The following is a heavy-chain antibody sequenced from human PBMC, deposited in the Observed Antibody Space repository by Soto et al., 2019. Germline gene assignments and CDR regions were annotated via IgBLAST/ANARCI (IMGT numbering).Heavy chain of an antibody. CDR3: ARGIREGVDY. V-gene: IGHV1-18*01. Sequence: ASVKVSCKASGYTFSSYGISWVRQAPGQGLEWMGWISAYNGNTNYAQKLQGRVTMTTDTSTSTVYLELRGLTTEDTAVYYCARGIREGVDYWGQGTLVTVSS. CDR1: GYTFSSYG. CDR2: ISAYNGNT. D-gene: IGHD2-21*01. J-gene: IGHJ4*02.